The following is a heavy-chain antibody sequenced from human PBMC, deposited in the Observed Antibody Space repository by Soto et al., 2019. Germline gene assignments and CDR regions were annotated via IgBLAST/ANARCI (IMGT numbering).Heavy chain of an antibody. CDR2: IIPIFDSR. CDR3: ARGETYLGV. V-gene: IGHV1-69*01. CDR1: RDAFSKYA. J-gene: IGHJ6*02. D-gene: IGHD3-16*01. Sequence: QVQLVQSGAEVKKPGSSVKVSCKASRDAFSKYAFNWVRQAPGQGLEWMGWIIPIFDSRNYAEKFQGRVTITADESTSTGYMELRSLRFEDTAVYYCARGETYLGVWGQGTTVTVSS.